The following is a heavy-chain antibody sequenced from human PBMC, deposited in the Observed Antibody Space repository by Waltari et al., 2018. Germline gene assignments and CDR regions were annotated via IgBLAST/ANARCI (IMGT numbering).Heavy chain of an antibody. V-gene: IGHV3-23*01. CDR3: AAYSGISSSFEY. CDR2: ISGDGAAS. Sequence: VQLLESGGGLVQPGGSLRLSCAASGFTFSNYGMNWVRQAPGKGLDGVAAISGDGAASFYVDSVKGRFTISRDNSESTLRLQMHSLRTEDTAIYFCAAYSGISSSFEYWGQGTLVTVSS. CDR1: GFTFSNYG. J-gene: IGHJ4*02. D-gene: IGHD3-10*01.